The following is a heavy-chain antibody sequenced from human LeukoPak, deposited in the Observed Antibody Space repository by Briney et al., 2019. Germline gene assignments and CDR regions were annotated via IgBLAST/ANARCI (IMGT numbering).Heavy chain of an antibody. J-gene: IGHJ4*02. V-gene: IGHV4-34*01. D-gene: IGHD3-22*01. CDR3: ARRVITMIVVAGGDFDY. Sequence: SETLSLTCGVSGGSFIGYYWTWIRQVPGKGLEWIGEINHSGSTNYNPSLKSRVTMSVDTSKNHFSLKLTSVTAADTAVYYCARRVITMIVVAGGDFDYWGQGTLVTVSS. CDR1: GGSFIGYY. CDR2: INHSGST.